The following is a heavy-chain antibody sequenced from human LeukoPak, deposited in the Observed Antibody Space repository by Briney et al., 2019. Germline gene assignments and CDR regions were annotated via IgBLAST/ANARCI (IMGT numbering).Heavy chain of an antibody. J-gene: IGHJ4*02. CDR3: ARDLAYSRLDY. Sequence: GGSLRLSCAGSGFIFNNYAMHWVRQPPGKGLEWVSGISWNSGSIDYADSVKGRFTISRDNAKNSLYLQMNSLRVEDTAFYYCARDLAYSRLDYWGQGMLVTVSS. D-gene: IGHD5-18*01. V-gene: IGHV3-9*01. CDR2: ISWNSGSI. CDR1: GFIFNNYA.